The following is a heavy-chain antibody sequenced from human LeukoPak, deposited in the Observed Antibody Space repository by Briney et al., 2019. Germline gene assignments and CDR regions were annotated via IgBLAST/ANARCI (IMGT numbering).Heavy chain of an antibody. CDR1: GGSISSYY. CDR2: IYHSGST. V-gene: IGHV4-59*01. D-gene: IGHD2-21*02. CDR3: ARWARGVTAATEYFQL. Sequence: SETLSLTCTVSGGSISSYYWSWIRQPPGKGLKWIGYIYHSGSTNYNPSLKSRVTISVDTSKNQFSLKLSSVTAADTAVYYCARWARGVTAATEYFQLWGQGTQVTVSS. J-gene: IGHJ1*01.